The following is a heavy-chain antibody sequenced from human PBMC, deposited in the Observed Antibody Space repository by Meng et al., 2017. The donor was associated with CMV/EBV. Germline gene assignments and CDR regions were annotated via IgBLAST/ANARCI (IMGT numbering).Heavy chain of an antibody. CDR2: IIPILGIA. D-gene: IGHD3-3*01. CDR3: ASGGDITFGVVIMSHYCYYGMDV. Sequence: SVKVSCKASGGTFSSYTISWVRQAPGQGLEWMGRIIPILGIANYAQKFQGRVTITADKSTSTAYMELSSLGSEDTAVYYCASGGDITFGVVIMSHYCYYGMDVWGQGTTVTVSS. CDR1: GGTFSSYT. V-gene: IGHV1-69*02. J-gene: IGHJ6*02.